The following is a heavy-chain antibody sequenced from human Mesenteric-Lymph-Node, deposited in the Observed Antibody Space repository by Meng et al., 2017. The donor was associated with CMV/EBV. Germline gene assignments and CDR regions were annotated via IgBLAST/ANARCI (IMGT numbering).Heavy chain of an antibody. CDR3: ARGDSSTTWLKFDY. CDR2: IRGSGSDT. Sequence: GGSLRLSCVVSGFTFNNYAMTWVRQAPGMGLEWVSTIRGSGSDTIYADSVQGRFGISRDNSKNMVYLQMNSLRAEDTALYFCARGDSSTTWLKFDYWGQGALVTVSS. V-gene: IGHV3-23*01. J-gene: IGHJ4*02. CDR1: GFTFNNYA. D-gene: IGHD2-2*01.